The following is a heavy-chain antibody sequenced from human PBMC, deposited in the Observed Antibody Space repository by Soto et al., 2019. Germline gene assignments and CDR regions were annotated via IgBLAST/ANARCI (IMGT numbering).Heavy chain of an antibody. CDR1: GFTFSSYS. D-gene: IGHD5-12*01. Sequence: GGSLRLSCAASGFTFSSYSMNWVRQAPGKGLEWVSSISSSSSYIYYADSVKGRFTISRDNAKNSLYLQMNSLRAEDTAVYYCARDDGRDGYTEYYYYGMDVWGQGTTVTVSS. CDR2: ISSSSSYI. J-gene: IGHJ6*02. V-gene: IGHV3-21*01. CDR3: ARDDGRDGYTEYYYYGMDV.